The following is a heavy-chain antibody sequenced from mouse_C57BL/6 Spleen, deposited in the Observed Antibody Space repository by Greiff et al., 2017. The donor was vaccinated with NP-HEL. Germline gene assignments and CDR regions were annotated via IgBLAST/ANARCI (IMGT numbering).Heavy chain of an antibody. Sequence: DVMLVESGGGLVQPKGSLKLSCAASGFSFNTYAMNWVRQAPGKGLEWVARIRSKSNNYATYYADSVKDRFTISRDDSESMLYLQMNNLKTEDTAMYYCVRGGALYDYVPFAYWGQGTLVTVSA. CDR2: IRSKSNNYAT. V-gene: IGHV10-1*01. J-gene: IGHJ3*01. D-gene: IGHD2-4*01. CDR1: GFSFNTYA. CDR3: VRGGALYDYVPFAY.